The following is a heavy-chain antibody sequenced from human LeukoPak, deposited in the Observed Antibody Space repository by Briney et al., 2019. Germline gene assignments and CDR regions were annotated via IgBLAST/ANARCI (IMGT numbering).Heavy chain of an antibody. D-gene: IGHD5-24*01. J-gene: IGHJ1*01. V-gene: IGHV3-64D*06. CDR3: VGDGRDVHNRYFHR. CDR1: GFTFSSYV. CDR2: ISSNGGST. Sequence: GGSLRLSCSGTGFTFSSYVMHWVRQAPGKGLEYGSVISSNGGSTDYADSVKGRFTISRDNSKKTVFLQMSSLRADDTAVYYCVGDGRDVHNRYFHRWGQGTLVTVSS.